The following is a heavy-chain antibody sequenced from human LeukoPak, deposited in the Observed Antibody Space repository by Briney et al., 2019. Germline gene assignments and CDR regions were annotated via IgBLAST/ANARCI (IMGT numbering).Heavy chain of an antibody. D-gene: IGHD3-22*01. Sequence: MTSETLSLTCSVYSGSFSGYYWSWVRQPAGKGLEWIGRISTRGNADYNPSLKSRVTLSVDTSKSQFALKLTSVTAADTAMYYCASDSFYDSGGYFYYWGQGTLVTVSS. CDR1: SGSFSGYY. V-gene: IGHV4-4*07. J-gene: IGHJ4*02. CDR2: ISTRGNA. CDR3: ASDSFYDSGGYFYY.